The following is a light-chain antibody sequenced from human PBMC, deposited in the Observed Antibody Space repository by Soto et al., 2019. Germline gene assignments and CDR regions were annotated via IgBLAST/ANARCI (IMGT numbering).Light chain of an antibody. V-gene: IGKV1-39*01. CDR3: EQSSTTPYT. J-gene: IGKJ2*01. Sequence: DIQMTQSPSSLSASVGDRVTITCRASQSISNSLNWYQQKPGNAPKVLIYAVSNLQTGVPSRFSGSGSGTDFTLTINSLQPEDVATYYWEQSSTTPYTFGQGTKVESK. CDR1: QSISNS. CDR2: AVS.